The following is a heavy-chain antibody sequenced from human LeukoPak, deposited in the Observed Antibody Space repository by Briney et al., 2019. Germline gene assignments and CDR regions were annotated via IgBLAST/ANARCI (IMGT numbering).Heavy chain of an antibody. CDR1: GFTFSSYS. CDR2: ISSSSSYI. Sequence: GGSLRLSCAASGFTFSSYSMNWVRQAPGKGLEWVSSISSSSSYIYYADSVKGRFTISRDNAKNTLYLQMNSLRAEDTAVYYCAKVYSSGWYGYFDYWGQGTLVTVSS. J-gene: IGHJ4*02. V-gene: IGHV3-21*01. D-gene: IGHD6-19*01. CDR3: AKVYSSGWYGYFDY.